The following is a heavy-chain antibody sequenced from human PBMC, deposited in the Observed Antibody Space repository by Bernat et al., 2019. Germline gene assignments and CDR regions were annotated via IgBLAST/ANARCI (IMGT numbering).Heavy chain of an antibody. Sequence: QVQLVQSGAEVKKPGSSVKVSCKASGGTFSSYAISWVRQAPGQGLEWMGRIIPILGIANYAQKFQGRVTITADKSTSTAYMELSSLRSEDTAVYYCAREMGLRVVTNPNDYWGQGTLVTVSS. CDR2: IIPILGIA. CDR3: AREMGLRVVTNPNDY. J-gene: IGHJ4*02. D-gene: IGHD2-21*02. CDR1: GGTFSSYA. V-gene: IGHV1-69*04.